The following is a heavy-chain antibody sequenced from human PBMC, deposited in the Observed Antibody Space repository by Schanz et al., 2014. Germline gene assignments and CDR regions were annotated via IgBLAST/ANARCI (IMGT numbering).Heavy chain of an antibody. D-gene: IGHD3-10*01. J-gene: IGHJ3*02. V-gene: IGHV3-23*01. CDR3: AKGRFGELSAFDI. CDR1: GFIFGSSV. CDR2: ISGGGGTT. Sequence: EVQLLESGGGLIQPGGSLRLSCAASGFIFGSSVMAWVRQAPGKGLEWVSAISGGGGTTYYADSVKGRFTISRDNSKNTLYLQMKSLRAEDTAVYYCAKGRFGELSAFDIWGQGTMVTVSS.